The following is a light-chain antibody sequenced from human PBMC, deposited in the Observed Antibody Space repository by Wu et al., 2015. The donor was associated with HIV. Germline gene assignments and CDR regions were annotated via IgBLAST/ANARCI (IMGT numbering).Light chain of an antibody. V-gene: IGKV3-20*01. CDR2: GAS. Sequence: ETVLTQSPATLSLSPGERAILSCRASQIVIDNYLAWYQQKPGQAPKLLIYGASNRATGIPKRFSGSGSGTDFTLTITRLDPEDSAVYYCQHYGTSRTFGQGTEGGN. CDR1: QIVIDNY. CDR3: QHYGTSRT. J-gene: IGKJ1*01.